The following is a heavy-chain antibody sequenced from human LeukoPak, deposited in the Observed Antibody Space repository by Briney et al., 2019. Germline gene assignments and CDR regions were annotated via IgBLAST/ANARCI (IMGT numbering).Heavy chain of an antibody. J-gene: IGHJ4*02. CDR3: ARDSSVGYGDSLDY. D-gene: IGHD4-17*01. Sequence: ASVKVSCKASGYIFSSYAMHWVRQAPGQRLGWMGWINAGNGNTKYSQKFQGRVTITRDTSASTVYMELSSLRSEDTAVYYCARDSSVGYGDSLDYWGQGTLVTVSS. V-gene: IGHV1-3*01. CDR2: INAGNGNT. CDR1: GYIFSSYA.